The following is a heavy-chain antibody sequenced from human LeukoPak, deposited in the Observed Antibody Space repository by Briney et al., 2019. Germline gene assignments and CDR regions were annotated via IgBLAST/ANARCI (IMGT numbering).Heavy chain of an antibody. Sequence: LSGGSLRLSCTASGFTFSNYAITWVRQAPGKGLEWVSTISGHGALKYYVDSVRGRFTISRDNSKNTLYLQMNSLSAEDTAVYYCAKDLMVRGVIITPLPDYWGQGTLVTVSS. V-gene: IGHV3-23*01. D-gene: IGHD3-10*01. J-gene: IGHJ4*02. CDR1: GFTFSNYA. CDR2: ISGHGALK. CDR3: AKDLMVRGVIITPLPDY.